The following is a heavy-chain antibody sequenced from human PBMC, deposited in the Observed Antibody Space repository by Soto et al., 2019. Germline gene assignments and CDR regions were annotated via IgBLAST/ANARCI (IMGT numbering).Heavy chain of an antibody. Sequence: GGSLRLSCAASGFTFDDYAMHWVRQAHGKGLEWVSLISGDGGSTYYAVSVKGRFTIIRDNSKNSLYLQMNSLRTEDTALYYCAKDIMAGEGYYAFDIWGQGTMVTVSS. V-gene: IGHV3-43*02. CDR1: GFTFDDYA. CDR3: AKDIMAGEGYYAFDI. J-gene: IGHJ3*02. CDR2: ISGDGGST. D-gene: IGHD3-22*01.